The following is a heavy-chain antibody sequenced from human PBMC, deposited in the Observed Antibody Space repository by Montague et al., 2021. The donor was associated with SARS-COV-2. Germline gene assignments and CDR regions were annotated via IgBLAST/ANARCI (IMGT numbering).Heavy chain of an antibody. D-gene: IGHD2-15*01. Sequence: TLSLTCTVSGGSISSGGYYWSWIRQHPGKGLEWIGNIYYSGSTYYNPSLKSRVTISVDTSKNQFSLKLSSVTAADTAVYYCARLTAGDCSGGSCYWGTGFDYWGQGTLVTVSS. J-gene: IGHJ4*02. CDR2: IYYSGST. V-gene: IGHV4-31*03. CDR3: ARLTAGDCSGGSCYWGTGFDY. CDR1: GGSISSGGYY.